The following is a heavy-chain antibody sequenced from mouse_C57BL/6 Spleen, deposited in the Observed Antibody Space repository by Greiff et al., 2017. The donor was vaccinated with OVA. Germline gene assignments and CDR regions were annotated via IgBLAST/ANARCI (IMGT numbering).Heavy chain of an antibody. CDR1: GYTFTDYY. D-gene: IGHD1-1*01. CDR2: IYPGSGNT. CDR3: ARDYYGSSYRYFDV. V-gene: IGHV1-76*01. Sequence: LQESGAELVRPGASVKLSCKASGYTFTDYYINWVKQRPGQGLEWIARIYPGSGNTYYNEKLKGKATLTAEKSSSTAYMQLSSLTSEDSAVYFCARDYYGSSYRYFDVWGTGTTVTVSS. J-gene: IGHJ1*03.